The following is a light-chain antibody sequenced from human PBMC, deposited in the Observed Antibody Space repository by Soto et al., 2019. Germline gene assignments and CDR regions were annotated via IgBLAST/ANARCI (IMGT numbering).Light chain of an antibody. CDR2: AAS. J-gene: IGKJ1*01. V-gene: IGKV1-9*01. CDR1: QGISNY. CDR3: QQGYSTPWT. Sequence: IQLTQSPSSVSASVGDRVGSIRRASQGISNYLAWYQQRPGKAPKLLIYAASTLQSGVPSRFSGSGSATDFTLTISSLQPEDFATYYCQQGYSTPWTFGQGTQGGYQ.